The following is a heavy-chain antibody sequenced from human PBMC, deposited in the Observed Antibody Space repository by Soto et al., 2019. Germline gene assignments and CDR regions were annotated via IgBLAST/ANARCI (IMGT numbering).Heavy chain of an antibody. Sequence: GESLKISCKGSGYSFTTYWIAWVRQMPGKGLEWMGIIYPGDSDTRYSPSFQGQVTISVDKSISTAYLQWSSLKASDTAMYYCARLDTVMVTFVSYGMDVWGQGTTVTVSS. V-gene: IGHV5-51*01. CDR3: ARLDTVMVTFVSYGMDV. J-gene: IGHJ6*02. D-gene: IGHD5-18*01. CDR1: GYSFTTYW. CDR2: IYPGDSDT.